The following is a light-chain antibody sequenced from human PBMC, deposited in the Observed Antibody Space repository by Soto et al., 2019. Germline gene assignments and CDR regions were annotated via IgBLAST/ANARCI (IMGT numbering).Light chain of an antibody. CDR2: DNT. J-gene: IGLJ3*02. CDR1: SSNLGAGYD. CDR3: QSYDRSLSGYV. V-gene: IGLV1-40*01. Sequence: QSVLTQPPSVSGAPGRRVTISCTGSSSNLGAGYDVYWYQQFPGTAPNLLIYDNTNRPSGVPDRFSGSKSGTSASLAITGLQAEDEAHYYCQSYDRSLSGYVFGGGTKLTVL.